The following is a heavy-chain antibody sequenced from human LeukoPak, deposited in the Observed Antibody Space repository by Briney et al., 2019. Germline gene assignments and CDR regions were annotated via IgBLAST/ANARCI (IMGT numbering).Heavy chain of an antibody. Sequence: GGSLRLSCTTSGFTFDFYVMHWVRQAPGKGLEWVAVMSYDGRYRYYADSAKGRFTISRDNSKRTLYLEMSSLRPEDTALYYCARSELYYGSESYYHLDYWGHGTLVTVSS. D-gene: IGHD3-10*01. CDR2: MSYDGRYR. V-gene: IGHV3-30*03. CDR3: ARSELYYGSESYYHLDY. CDR1: GFTFDFYV. J-gene: IGHJ4*01.